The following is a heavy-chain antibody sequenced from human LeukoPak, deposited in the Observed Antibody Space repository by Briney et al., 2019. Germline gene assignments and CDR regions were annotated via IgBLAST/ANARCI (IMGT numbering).Heavy chain of an antibody. D-gene: IGHD2-21*01. V-gene: IGHV3-23*01. CDR2: ILNTGVTT. J-gene: IGHJ4*02. CDR3: AKLGVISHHDTDPF. Sequence: PGGSLRLSCAASGFTFSSYTMSWVRQAPGMGLEWVSGILNTGVTTYYADSVKGRFIISRDNSKNTLYLQLNSLRAEDTAVYFCAKLGVISHHDTDPFWGQGTLVTVSS. CDR1: GFTFSSYT.